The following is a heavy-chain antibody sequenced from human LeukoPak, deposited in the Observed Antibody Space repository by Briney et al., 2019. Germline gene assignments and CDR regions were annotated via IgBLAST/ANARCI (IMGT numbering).Heavy chain of an antibody. Sequence: GGSLRLSYAASGFTFSSYGMHWVRQAPGKGLEWVAVVWYDGSNKYYADSVKGRFTISRDNSKNTLYLQMNSLRAEDTAVYYCARDRHVVVTAIHSFGFDYWGQGTLVTVSS. CDR3: ARDRHVVVTAIHSFGFDY. V-gene: IGHV3-33*01. CDR2: VWYDGSNK. D-gene: IGHD2-21*02. CDR1: GFTFSSYG. J-gene: IGHJ4*02.